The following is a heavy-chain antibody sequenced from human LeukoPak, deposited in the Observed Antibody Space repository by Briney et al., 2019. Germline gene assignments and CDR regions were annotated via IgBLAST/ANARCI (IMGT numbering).Heavy chain of an antibody. J-gene: IGHJ4*02. Sequence: SETLSLTCSVSTGSVNSGVYYWGWVRQPPGKGLEWIVSIHSSGNSYCNPSLKSRVTLSVDTSKNQFSLKLSSVTAADRAVYYCAKHEGSYYDKSGYTFDFWGLGTLVTVSS. D-gene: IGHD3-22*01. CDR1: TGSVNSGVYY. V-gene: IGHV4-39*01. CDR3: AKHEGSYYDKSGYTFDF. CDR2: IHSSGNS.